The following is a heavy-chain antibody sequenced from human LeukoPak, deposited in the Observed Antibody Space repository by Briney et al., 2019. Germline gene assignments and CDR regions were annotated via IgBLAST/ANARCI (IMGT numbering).Heavy chain of an antibody. J-gene: IGHJ6*02. V-gene: IGHV4-59*01. CDR1: GGSISSYY. Sequence: SETLSLTCTVSGGSISSYYWSWIRQPPGKGLEWIGYIYYSGSTNYNPSLKSRVTISVDTSKNQFSLKLSSVTAADTAVYYCASSPYTSLYYYYYGMDVWGQGTTVTVSS. CDR3: ASSPYTSLYYYYYGMDV. D-gene: IGHD4-11*01. CDR2: IYYSGST.